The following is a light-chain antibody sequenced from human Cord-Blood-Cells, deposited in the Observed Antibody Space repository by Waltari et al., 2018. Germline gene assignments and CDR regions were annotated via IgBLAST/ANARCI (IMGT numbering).Light chain of an antibody. Sequence: EIVLTQSPDTLSLSPGERATLSCRARQSVSSSYLAWYQQKPGQAPRLLIYGASSRATGIPDRFSGSGSGTDFTLTISRLEPEDFAVYYCQQYGSSPPTFGQGTKVEIK. CDR2: GAS. J-gene: IGKJ1*01. CDR3: QQYGSSPPT. V-gene: IGKV3-20*01. CDR1: QSVSSSY.